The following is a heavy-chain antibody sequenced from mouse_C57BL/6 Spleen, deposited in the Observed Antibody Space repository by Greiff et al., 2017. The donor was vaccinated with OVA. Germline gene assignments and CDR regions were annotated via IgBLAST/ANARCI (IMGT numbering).Heavy chain of an antibody. V-gene: IGHV5-17*01. D-gene: IGHD2-4*01. J-gene: IGHJ2*01. CDR3: ARGSTMIPYFDY. Sequence: DVMLVESGGGLVKPGGSLKLSCAASGFTFSDYGMHWVRQAPEKGLEWVAYISSGSSTIYYADTVKGRFTISRDNAKNTLFLQMTSLRSEDTAMYYCARGSTMIPYFDYWGQGTTLTVSS. CDR1: GFTFSDYG. CDR2: ISSGSSTI.